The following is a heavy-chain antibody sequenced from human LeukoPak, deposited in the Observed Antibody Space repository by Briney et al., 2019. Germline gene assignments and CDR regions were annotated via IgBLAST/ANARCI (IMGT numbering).Heavy chain of an antibody. CDR1: GGSFNSYV. J-gene: IGHJ6*02. Sequence: SVKVSCKASGGSFNSYVITWVRQAPGQGLEWMGRIIPILNVANFAQKFQGRVTITANKSTNTAHMELSSLRSEDTAVYYCARDDRLTRGSLDGMDVWGQGTTVTVSS. V-gene: IGHV1-69*04. D-gene: IGHD3-9*01. CDR3: ARDDRLTRGSLDGMDV. CDR2: IIPILNVA.